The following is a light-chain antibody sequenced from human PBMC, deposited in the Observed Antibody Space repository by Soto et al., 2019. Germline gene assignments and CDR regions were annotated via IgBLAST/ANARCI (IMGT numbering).Light chain of an antibody. CDR3: QQYSISPT. CDR2: DVS. CDR1: HSVSSNY. J-gene: IGKJ1*01. Sequence: EIVLTQSPGTLSLSPGERATLSCRSSHSVSSNYLAWYQQKPGQAPRLLIYDVSSRATGIPDRFSGSGSGTDFTLTISRLEPVDFAVYYCQQYSISPTLGHRTKVEVK. V-gene: IGKV3-20*01.